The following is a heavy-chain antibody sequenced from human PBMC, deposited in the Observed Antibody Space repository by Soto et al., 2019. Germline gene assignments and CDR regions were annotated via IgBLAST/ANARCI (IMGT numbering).Heavy chain of an antibody. D-gene: IGHD2-2*01. J-gene: IGHJ5*02. CDR3: ARHVRYCSSTSCYGGWFDP. V-gene: IGHV4-59*08. CDR1: GGSISSYY. Sequence: SETLSLTCTVSGGSISSYYWSWIRQPPGKGLEWIGYIYCSGSTNYNPSLKSRVTISVDTSKNQFSLKLSSVTAADTAVYYCARHVRYCSSTSCYGGWFDPWGQGTLVTVSS. CDR2: IYCSGST.